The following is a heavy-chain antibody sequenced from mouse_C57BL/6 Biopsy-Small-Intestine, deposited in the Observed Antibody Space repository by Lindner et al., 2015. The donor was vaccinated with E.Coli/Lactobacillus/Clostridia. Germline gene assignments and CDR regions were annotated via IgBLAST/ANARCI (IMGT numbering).Heavy chain of an antibody. CDR3: ARVKNYNDYGDYEDDYYFDS. CDR1: SYSLLNYG. D-gene: IGHD2-13*01. Sequence: SVKVSCKASSYSLLNYGLSWVRQAPGQGLEWMGWISPYNANTNYAQKFQGRVTMTTDTSTSTAYMELSRLRSDDTAVYYCARVKNYNDYGDYEDDYYFDSWGQGTLVTVSS. J-gene: IGHJ2*01. CDR2: ISPYNANT. V-gene: IGHV1-84*02.